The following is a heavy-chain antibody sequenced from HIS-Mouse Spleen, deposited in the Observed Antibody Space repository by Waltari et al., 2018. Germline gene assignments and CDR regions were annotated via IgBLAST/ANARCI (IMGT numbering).Heavy chain of an antibody. CDR1: GLPVSSNY. V-gene: IGHV3-53*01. J-gene: IGHJ2*01. CDR3: ARGGLAAAGWYFDL. Sequence: EVQLVESGGGLIQPGGSLRLSCAASGLPVSSNYLSRVRQAPGKGLEWVSVIYSGGSTYYADSVKGRFTISRDNSKNTLYLQMNSLRAEDTAVYYCARGGLAAAGWYFDLWGRGTLVTVSS. CDR2: IYSGGST. D-gene: IGHD6-13*01.